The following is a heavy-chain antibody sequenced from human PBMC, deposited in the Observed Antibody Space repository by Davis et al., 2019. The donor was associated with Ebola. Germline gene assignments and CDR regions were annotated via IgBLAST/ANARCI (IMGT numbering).Heavy chain of an antibody. D-gene: IGHD4-17*01. CDR1: GFTVSSNY. CDR2: IYSGGST. V-gene: IGHV3-53*01. CDR3: ARDGKYGDYEAY. Sequence: GESLKIPCAASGFTVSSNYMRWVRQAPGKGLEWVSVIYSGGSTYYADSVKGRFTISRDNSKNTLYLQMNSLRAEDTAVYYCARDGKYGDYEAYWGQGTLVTVSS. J-gene: IGHJ1*01.